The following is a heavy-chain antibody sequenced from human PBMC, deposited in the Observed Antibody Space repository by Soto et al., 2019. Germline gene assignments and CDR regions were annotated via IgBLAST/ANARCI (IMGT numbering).Heavy chain of an antibody. CDR3: ARQGMPHHNWFDP. V-gene: IGHV3-74*01. D-gene: IGHD2-2*01. Sequence: GGALRLSCAAPGFRFSSDWMHWVRQAPGKGLEWVSRINSDASSTIYADSVKGRFTISRDNSNNSLSLQMNSLRAEDTALYYCARQGMPHHNWFDPWGQGALVTVSS. CDR1: GFRFSSDW. J-gene: IGHJ5*02. CDR2: INSDASST.